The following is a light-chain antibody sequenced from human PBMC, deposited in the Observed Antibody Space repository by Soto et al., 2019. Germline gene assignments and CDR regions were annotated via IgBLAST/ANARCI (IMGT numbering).Light chain of an antibody. J-gene: IGKJ5*01. CDR2: AAS. V-gene: IGKV1-39*01. Sequence: DIQMTQSPSSLSASVGDRVTITCRATQSISSYLNWYRQTPGKAPKLLIFAASTLQSGVPSRFSGSGSGTDFTLTISSLQPEDFATYYCQQSYSTPRTFGQGTRLEIK. CDR3: QQSYSTPRT. CDR1: QSISSY.